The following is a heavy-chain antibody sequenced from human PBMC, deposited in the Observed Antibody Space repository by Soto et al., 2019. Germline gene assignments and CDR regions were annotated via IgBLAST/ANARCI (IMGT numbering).Heavy chain of an antibody. D-gene: IGHD5-12*01. J-gene: IGHJ4*02. CDR1: GFTFSSYW. Sequence: LRLSCAASGFTFSSYWMHWVRQAPGKGLVWVSRIKGDGSETNYADSVKGRFTISRDNAKNTLYLQLNSLRAEDTAVYYCLRGNSGYGNFDYWGQGTRVTVSS. V-gene: IGHV3-74*01. CDR2: IKGDGSET. CDR3: LRGNSGYGNFDY.